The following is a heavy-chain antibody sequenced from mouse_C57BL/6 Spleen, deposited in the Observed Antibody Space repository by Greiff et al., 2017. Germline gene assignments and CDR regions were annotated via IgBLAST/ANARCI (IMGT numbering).Heavy chain of an antibody. CDR2: IGPETGAT. J-gene: IGHJ3*01. CDR1: GYTFTDYE. CDR3: TRCATGTEFAY. D-gene: IGHD4-1*02. V-gene: IGHV1-15*01. Sequence: VQLQQSGAELVRPGASVTLSCKASGYTFTDYEMHWVRQTPVQGLEWIGAIGPETGATASNQKFKGKAILTAAKSSSTPYMELRSLTSEDSAVYYCTRCATGTEFAYWGPAPLVTVSA.